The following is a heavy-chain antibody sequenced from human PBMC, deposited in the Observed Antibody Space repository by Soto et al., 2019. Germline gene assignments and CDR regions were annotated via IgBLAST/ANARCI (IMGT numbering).Heavy chain of an antibody. CDR2: IISDGSGT. V-gene: IGHV3-74*01. CDR1: GFTFSNLK. Sequence: VQSLRLSYAASGFTFSNLKMLWVLQVPGKGLMWVSRIISDGSGTSYADSVKGRFTISRDNARNTLYLQMNSLRAEDTAVYYCARDRIAVAALDSWGQGT. J-gene: IGHJ4*02. CDR3: ARDRIAVAALDS. D-gene: IGHD6-19*01.